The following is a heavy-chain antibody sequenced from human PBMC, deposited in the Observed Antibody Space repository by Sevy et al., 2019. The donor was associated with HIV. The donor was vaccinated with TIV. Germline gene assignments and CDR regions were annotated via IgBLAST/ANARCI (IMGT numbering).Heavy chain of an antibody. Sequence: GGSLRLSCAISGFTVNDKYIIWVRQAPGKGLEWVSVIFSSGSTYYADSAKGRFTISRDNSKNTVDLQMNSVRAEDTAVYYCVSLCLSYRSGWSYVDYWGQGTLVTVSS. D-gene: IGHD6-19*01. CDR1: GFTVNDKY. CDR3: VSLCLSYRSGWSYVDY. CDR2: IFSSGST. V-gene: IGHV3-66*02. J-gene: IGHJ4*02.